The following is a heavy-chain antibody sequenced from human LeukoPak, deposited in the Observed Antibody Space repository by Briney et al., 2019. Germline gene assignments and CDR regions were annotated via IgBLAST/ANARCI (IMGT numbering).Heavy chain of an antibody. D-gene: IGHD3-3*01. V-gene: IGHV1-69*04. CDR3: ARELGASGYYHRYIYYFDY. CDR1: GGTFSSYT. CDR2: IIPILGIA. J-gene: IGHJ4*02. Sequence: SVKVSCKVSGGTFSSYTISWVRQAPGQGLEWMGRIIPILGIANYAQKFQGRVTITADKSTSTAYMELSSLRSEDTAVYYCARELGASGYYHRYIYYFDYWGQGTLVTVSS.